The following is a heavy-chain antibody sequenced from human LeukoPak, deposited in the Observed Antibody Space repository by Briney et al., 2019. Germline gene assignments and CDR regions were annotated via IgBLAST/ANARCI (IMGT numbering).Heavy chain of an antibody. CDR3: ARLAYHDFGGDYSHPFDY. Sequence: KPSEALSLTCAVSGYPISSNYYWGWIRQPPGTGLEWIGGIYHSGNSYYNPALKSRVTISVDPSKNQFSLKLSSVTAANTAVYCCARLAYHDFGGDYSHPFDYWGQGILVTVSS. V-gene: IGHV4-38-2*01. CDR2: IYHSGNS. CDR1: GYPISSNYY. D-gene: IGHD3/OR15-3a*01. J-gene: IGHJ4*02.